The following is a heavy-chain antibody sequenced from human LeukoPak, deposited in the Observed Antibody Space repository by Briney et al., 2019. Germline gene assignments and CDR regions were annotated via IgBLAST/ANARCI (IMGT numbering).Heavy chain of an antibody. CDR3: AKDQLSSGWYLGDY. D-gene: IGHD6-19*01. CDR2: IKTKGEGGTV. V-gene: IGHV3-15*01. CDR1: GFTFSNAW. Sequence: GGSLRLSCATSGFTFSNAWMTWVRQAQGKGLEWVGRIKTKGEGGTVDYAAPVKGRFTISRDDSKNTLYLQMNSLRAEDTAVYYCAKDQLSSGWYLGDYWGQGTLVTVSS. J-gene: IGHJ4*02.